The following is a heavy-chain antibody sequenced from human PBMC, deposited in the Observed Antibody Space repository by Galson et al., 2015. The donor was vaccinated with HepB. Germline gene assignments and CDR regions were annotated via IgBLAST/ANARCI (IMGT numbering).Heavy chain of an antibody. V-gene: IGHV3-11*04. D-gene: IGHD3-3*01. Sequence: SLRLSCAASGFTFSETYMTWIRQAPGKGLDWISYISATGTTIDYADSVKGQFIISRDNAKNSLYLQMNSLRVEDTAVYYCARDSRATFGEPNWFDPWGQGTLVIVSS. J-gene: IGHJ5*01. CDR3: ARDSRATFGEPNWFDP. CDR2: ISATGTTI. CDR1: GFTFSETY.